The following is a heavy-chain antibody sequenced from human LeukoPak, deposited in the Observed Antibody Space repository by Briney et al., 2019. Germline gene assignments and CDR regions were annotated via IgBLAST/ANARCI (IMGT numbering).Heavy chain of an antibody. CDR2: IKPNSGDT. D-gene: IGHD2-2*01. CDR1: GFTLTDY. Sequence: GASVKVSCKASGFTLTDYIHWVRQDPRQGLQWMGWIKPNSGDTDYAQKFQGRVTMTRDTPISTVYMELSSLRSDDTAVYYCARADSVPAGDYHYWYMDVWGKGTTVTVSS. J-gene: IGHJ6*03. CDR3: ARADSVPAGDYHYWYMDV. V-gene: IGHV1-2*02.